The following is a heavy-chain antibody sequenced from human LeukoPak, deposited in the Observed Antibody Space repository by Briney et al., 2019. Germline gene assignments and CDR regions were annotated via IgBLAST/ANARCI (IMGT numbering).Heavy chain of an antibody. D-gene: IGHD3-22*01. V-gene: IGHV4-39*01. CDR3: ARHDSSGYTIGY. CDR1: GGSISSSSYY. Sequence: LSLTCTVSGGSISSSSYYWGWIRQPPGKGLEWIGSINYSGSTYYNPSLKSRVTISVDTSKNQFSLKLSSVTAADTAVYYCARHDSSGYTIGYWGQGTLVTVSS. J-gene: IGHJ4*02. CDR2: INYSGST.